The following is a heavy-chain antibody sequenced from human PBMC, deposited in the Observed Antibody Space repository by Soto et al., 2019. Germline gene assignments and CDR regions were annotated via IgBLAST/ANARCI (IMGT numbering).Heavy chain of an antibody. CDR3: APWFGAFDY. Sequence: QVQLVESGVGVVQPGRSLRLSCGASGFTFSSYGMHWVRQAPGKGLAWVAVISYDGSNKYYADSVKGRFTISRDNSKNTLYLQMNSLRAEDTAVYDCAPWFGAFDYWGQGTLVTVSS. D-gene: IGHD3-10*01. J-gene: IGHJ4*02. CDR2: ISYDGSNK. V-gene: IGHV3-30*03. CDR1: GFTFSSYG.